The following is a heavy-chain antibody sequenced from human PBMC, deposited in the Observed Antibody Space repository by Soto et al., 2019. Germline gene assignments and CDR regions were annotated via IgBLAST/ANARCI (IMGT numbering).Heavy chain of an antibody. J-gene: IGHJ5*02. CDR1: GFTFSDYY. CDR2: ISSSGSTI. V-gene: IGHV3-11*01. CDR3: ARQGARFWSGYYSPNWFDP. Sequence: GGSLRLSCAASGFTFSDYYMSWIRQAPGKGLEWVSYISSSGSTIYYADSVKGRFTISRDNAKNSLYLQMNSLRAEDMAVYYCARQGARFWSGYYSPNWFDPWGQGTLVTVSS. D-gene: IGHD3-3*01.